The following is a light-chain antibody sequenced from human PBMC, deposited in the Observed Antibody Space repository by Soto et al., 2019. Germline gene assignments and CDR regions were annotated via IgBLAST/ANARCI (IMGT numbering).Light chain of an antibody. CDR3: LQYGSSPRT. J-gene: IGKJ1*01. CDR2: NAS. CDR1: QSVSSSY. V-gene: IGKV3-20*01. Sequence: EIVLTQSPGTLSLSPGERATLSCRASQSVSSSYFAWYQQKFGQAPRLLIYNASSRATGIPDRFSGSGSGTALSLPISRLEPEDFAVYYCLQYGSSPRTFGQGTTVEIK.